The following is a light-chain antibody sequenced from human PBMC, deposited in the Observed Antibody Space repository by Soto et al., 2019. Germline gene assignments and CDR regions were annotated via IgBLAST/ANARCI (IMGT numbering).Light chain of an antibody. CDR2: AAS. CDR1: QSVSNN. Sequence: EILMTQSAGTLSMSPGEIATLSCRASQSVSNNLAWYLQRPGQAPRLLIYAASARATGIPARFSGTGSGTDFTLTISSLQSEDFAVYYCQQYNDWPRTFGQGTKVEIK. CDR3: QQYNDWPRT. V-gene: IGKV3-15*01. J-gene: IGKJ1*01.